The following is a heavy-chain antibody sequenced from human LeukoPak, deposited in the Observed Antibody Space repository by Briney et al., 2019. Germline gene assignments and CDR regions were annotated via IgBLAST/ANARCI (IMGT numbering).Heavy chain of an antibody. Sequence: PGGSLRLSCAASGFTFSSYSMSWVRQAPGKGLEWVANIKEDGSEKYYVDSVKGRFTISRDNAKNSLYLQMNSLRAEDTAVYYCARDEGGVHSSSWFDYWGQGTLVTVSS. J-gene: IGHJ4*02. D-gene: IGHD6-13*01. CDR1: GFTFSSYS. CDR3: ARDEGGVHSSSWFDY. CDR2: IKEDGSEK. V-gene: IGHV3-7*01.